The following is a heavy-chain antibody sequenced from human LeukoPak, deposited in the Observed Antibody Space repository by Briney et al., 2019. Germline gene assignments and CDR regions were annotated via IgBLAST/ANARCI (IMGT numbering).Heavy chain of an antibody. CDR3: ARGLSGSSVDFDY. Sequence: GASVKVSCKASGYTFTSYGISWVRQAPGQGLEWMGGIIPIFGTANYAQKFQGRVTITADESTSTAYMELSSLRSEDTAVYYCARGLSGSSVDFDYWGQGTLVTVSS. CDR1: GYTFTSYG. V-gene: IGHV1-69*13. D-gene: IGHD1-26*01. CDR2: IIPIFGTA. J-gene: IGHJ4*02.